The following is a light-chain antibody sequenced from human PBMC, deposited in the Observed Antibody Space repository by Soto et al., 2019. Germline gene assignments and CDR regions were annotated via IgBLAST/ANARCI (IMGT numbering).Light chain of an antibody. CDR2: NDS. CDR3: YSAADNNLRV. CDR1: VLAKKY. Sequence: SYELTQPSSVSVSPGQTARITCSGDVLAKKYSRWFQQKPGQAPVLVIYNDSERPSGIPERFSGFSSGTTVTLTISGAQVEDEADYYCYSAADNNLRVFGGGTKLTVL. V-gene: IGLV3-27*01. J-gene: IGLJ2*01.